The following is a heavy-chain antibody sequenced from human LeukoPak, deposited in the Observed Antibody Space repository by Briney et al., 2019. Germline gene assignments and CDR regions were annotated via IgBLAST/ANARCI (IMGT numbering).Heavy chain of an antibody. CDR3: ARHIVVVVAATSGDWFDP. Sequence: SVKVSCKASGGTFSSYAISWVRQAHGQGLEWMGRIIPIFGTANYAQKFQGRVTITTDESTSTAYMELRSLRSDDTAVYYCARHIVVVVAATSGDWFDPWGQGTLVTVSS. CDR2: IIPIFGTA. V-gene: IGHV1-69*05. D-gene: IGHD2-15*01. J-gene: IGHJ5*02. CDR1: GGTFSSYA.